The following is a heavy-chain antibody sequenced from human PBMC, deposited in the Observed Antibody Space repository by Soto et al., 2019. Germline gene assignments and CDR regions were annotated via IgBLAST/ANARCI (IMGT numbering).Heavy chain of an antibody. CDR2: IYYSGST. CDR1: GSSISSYY. J-gene: IGHJ6*03. V-gene: IGHV4-59*08. D-gene: IGHD2-2*01. CDR3: ARLMGQVPAATIYYYYYYIDV. Sequence: PETLSLTCTLSGSSISSYYWSWSRQPPGKGLEWIGYIYYSGSTNYNPSLKSRVTISVDTSKNQFSLKLSSVTAADTAVYYCARLMGQVPAATIYYYYYYIDVWGKGTTVTVSS.